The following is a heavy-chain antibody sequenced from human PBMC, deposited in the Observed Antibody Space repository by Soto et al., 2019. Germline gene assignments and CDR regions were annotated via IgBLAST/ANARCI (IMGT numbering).Heavy chain of an antibody. V-gene: IGHV3-72*01. J-gene: IGHJ6*03. Sequence: VQLQQWGAGLLKPSETLSLTCAVYGGTFRGYYWSWVRQAPGKGLEWIGRIRIKPRGYTTEYAASGTGRFTISRDDSQKLGYLPMNSLKTEESAMYFCVSGTHHNTRYYMDVWCNGMMVTVSS. D-gene: IGHD1-1*01. CDR1: GGTFRGYY. CDR3: VSGTHHNTRYYMDV. CDR2: IRIKPRGYTT.